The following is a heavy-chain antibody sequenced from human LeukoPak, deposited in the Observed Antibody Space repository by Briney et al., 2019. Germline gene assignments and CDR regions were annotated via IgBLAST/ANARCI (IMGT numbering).Heavy chain of an antibody. Sequence: GESLKISCKASGYNFSNYWIAWVRQMPGKGLEWMGIIYPGDSDTRYSPSFQGQVTISADKSISTACLQWSSLKASDTAVYFCANLMSATYYSRFDLWGQGTLVTVSS. CDR3: ANLMSATYYSRFDL. CDR1: GYNFSNYW. J-gene: IGHJ4*02. V-gene: IGHV5-51*01. D-gene: IGHD3-22*01. CDR2: IYPGDSDT.